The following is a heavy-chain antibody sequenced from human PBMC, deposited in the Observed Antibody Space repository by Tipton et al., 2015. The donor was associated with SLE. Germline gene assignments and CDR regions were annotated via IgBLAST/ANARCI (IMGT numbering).Heavy chain of an antibody. CDR2: ISGSGGST. Sequence: SLRLSCAASGFTFSTYAMSWVRQAPGKGLEWVSAISGSGGSTYYADSVKGRFTISRDNSKNTLYLQMNSLRAEDTAVYYCAKSTDLWSGYKTGMDVWGQGTTVTVSS. CDR3: AKSTDLWSGYKTGMDV. J-gene: IGHJ6*02. V-gene: IGHV3-23*01. CDR1: GFTFSTYA. D-gene: IGHD3-3*01.